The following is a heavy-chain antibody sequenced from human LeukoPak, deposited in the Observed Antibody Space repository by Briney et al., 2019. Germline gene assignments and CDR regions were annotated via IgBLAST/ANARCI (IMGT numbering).Heavy chain of an antibody. Sequence: PSETLSLTCTVSGGSISSSSYYWGWIRQPPGKGLEWIGSIYYSGSTYYNPSLKSRVTISVDTSKNQFSLKLSSVTAADTAVYYCARVGATLRLWFDPWGQGTLVTVSS. D-gene: IGHD1-26*01. CDR2: IYYSGST. J-gene: IGHJ5*02. CDR1: GGSISSSSYY. V-gene: IGHV4-39*07. CDR3: ARVGATLRLWFDP.